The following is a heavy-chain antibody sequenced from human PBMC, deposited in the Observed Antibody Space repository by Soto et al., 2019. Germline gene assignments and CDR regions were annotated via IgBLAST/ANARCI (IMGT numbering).Heavy chain of an antibody. CDR1: GCAFTSYG. J-gene: IGHJ6*02. Sequence: ASVKVSCKASGCAFTSYGISWVRQAPGQGLEWMGWISAYNGNTNYAQKLQGRVTMTTDTSTSTAYMELRSLRSDDTAVYYCARDPSLLSFRELSYGMDVWGQGTTVTVSS. CDR3: ARDPSLLSFRELSYGMDV. V-gene: IGHV1-18*01. CDR2: ISAYNGNT. D-gene: IGHD3-10*01.